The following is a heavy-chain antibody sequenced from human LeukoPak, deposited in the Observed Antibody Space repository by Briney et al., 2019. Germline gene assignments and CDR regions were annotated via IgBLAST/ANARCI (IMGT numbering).Heavy chain of an antibody. D-gene: IGHD3-9*01. CDR2: ISSSSSYI. Sequence: GGSLRPSCAASGFTFSSYSMNWVRQAPGKGREWVSSISSSSSYIYYADSVKGRFTISRDNAKNSLYLQMNSLRAEDTAVYYCARDASADILTGYYLRKNPPPTYWGQGTLVTVSS. J-gene: IGHJ4*02. CDR3: ARDASADILTGYYLRKNPPPTY. V-gene: IGHV3-21*01. CDR1: GFTFSSYS.